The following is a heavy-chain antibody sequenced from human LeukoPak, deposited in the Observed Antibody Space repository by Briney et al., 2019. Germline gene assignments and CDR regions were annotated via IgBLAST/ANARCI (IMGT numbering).Heavy chain of an antibody. CDR2: IYSGGSP. Sequence: PGGFLRLSCAASGFTVSSNYMSWVRQAPGKGLEGVSVIYSGGSPYYADSVKGRFTISRDNSKNTLYLQMNSLRAEDTAVYYCARARGYSYGYNYWGQGTLVTVSS. D-gene: IGHD5-18*01. V-gene: IGHV3-53*01. J-gene: IGHJ4*02. CDR1: GFTVSSNY. CDR3: ARARGYSYGYNY.